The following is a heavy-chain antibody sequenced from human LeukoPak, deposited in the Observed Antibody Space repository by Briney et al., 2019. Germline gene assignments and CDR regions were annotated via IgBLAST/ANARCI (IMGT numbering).Heavy chain of an antibody. D-gene: IGHD2-15*01. CDR2: IYYSGST. V-gene: IGHV4-39*07. Sequence: PSETLSLTCTVSGGSISSSSYYWGWIRQPPGKGLEWIGSIYYSGSTYYNPSLKSRVTISVDTSKNQFSLKLSSVTAADTAVYYCARYGSRCSGGSCQWTTFDYWGQGTLVTVSS. CDR1: GGSISSSSYY. J-gene: IGHJ4*02. CDR3: ARYGSRCSGGSCQWTTFDY.